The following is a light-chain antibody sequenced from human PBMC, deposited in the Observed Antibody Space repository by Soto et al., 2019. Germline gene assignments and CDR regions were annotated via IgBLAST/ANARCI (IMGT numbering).Light chain of an antibody. CDR1: QSISSW. V-gene: IGKV1-5*01. CDR3: QQYNSYSWT. Sequence: DIQMTQSPSTLSASVGDRVTITCRASQSISSWLAWYQQKSGKAPKVLIYDASRLESGVPSRFSGSGSGTEFTLTISSLQPDDFATCYCQQYNSYSWTFVQGTKV. J-gene: IGKJ1*01. CDR2: DAS.